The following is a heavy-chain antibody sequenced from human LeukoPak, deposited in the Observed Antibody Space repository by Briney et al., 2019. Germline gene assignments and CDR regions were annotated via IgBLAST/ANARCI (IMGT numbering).Heavy chain of an antibody. D-gene: IGHD6-19*01. CDR1: GFTFSGSA. CDR2: IRSKANSYAT. J-gene: IGHJ4*02. V-gene: IGHV3-73*01. CDR3: TTGIAVAGRDY. Sequence: GGSLRLSCAASGFTFSGSAMHWVRQASGKGLELVGRIRSKANSYATAYAASVKGRFTISRDDSKNTAYLQMNSLKTEDTAVYYCTTGIAVAGRDYWGQGTLVTVSS.